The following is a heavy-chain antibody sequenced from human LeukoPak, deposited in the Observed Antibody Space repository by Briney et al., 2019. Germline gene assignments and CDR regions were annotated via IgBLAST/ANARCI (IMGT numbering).Heavy chain of an antibody. CDR2: IKQDGSEK. CDR3: ARYPGYSSGWSWGYFDY. V-gene: IGHV3-7*04. Sequence: GGSLRLSCAASGFTFSSYWMSWVRQAPGKGLEWVANIKQDGSEKYYVDSVKGRFTISRDNAKNSLYLKMNSLISEDTAVYYCARYPGYSSGWSWGYFDYWGQGTLVTVSS. D-gene: IGHD6-19*01. J-gene: IGHJ4*02. CDR1: GFTFSSYW.